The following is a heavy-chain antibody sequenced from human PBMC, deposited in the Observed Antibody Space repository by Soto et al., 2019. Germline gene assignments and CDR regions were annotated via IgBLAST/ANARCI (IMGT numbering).Heavy chain of an antibody. J-gene: IGHJ3*02. Sequence: ASVKVSCKASGYTFTSYGISWVRQAPGQGLEWMGWISAYDGNTNYAQKLQGRVTMTTDTSTSTAYMELRSLRSDDTAVYYCARGYYDYIWDAFDIWGQGTMVTVSS. CDR3: ARGYYDYIWDAFDI. V-gene: IGHV1-18*01. CDR1: GYTFTSYG. D-gene: IGHD3-16*01. CDR2: ISAYDGNT.